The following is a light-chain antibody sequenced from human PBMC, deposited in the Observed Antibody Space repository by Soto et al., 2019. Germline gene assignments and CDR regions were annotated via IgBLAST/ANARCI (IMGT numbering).Light chain of an antibody. J-gene: IGLJ2*01. CDR3: SSYTSSSTLDVV. V-gene: IGLV2-14*01. Sequence: QSALTQPASVSGSPGQSITISCTGTSSDVGGHNYVSWYQQHPGKAPKLMIYEVSNRPSGVSNRFSGSKSGNTASLTISGLQAEDEADCYCSSYTSSSTLDVVFGGGTKLTVL. CDR2: EVS. CDR1: SSDVGGHNY.